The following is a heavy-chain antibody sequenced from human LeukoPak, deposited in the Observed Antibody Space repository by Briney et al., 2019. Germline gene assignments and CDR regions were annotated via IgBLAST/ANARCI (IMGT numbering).Heavy chain of an antibody. CDR1: GGSISNFY. V-gene: IGHV4-4*07. CDR2: IYTTGST. Sequence: SETLSLTCTVSGGSISNFYWSWIRQPAGKGLECIGRIYTTGSTNYNPSLKSRVTMSVDRSKNQFSLKLSSVTAADTAFYYCARGRYGSGSYFLDYWGQGILVTVSS. D-gene: IGHD3-10*01. J-gene: IGHJ4*02. CDR3: ARGRYGSGSYFLDY.